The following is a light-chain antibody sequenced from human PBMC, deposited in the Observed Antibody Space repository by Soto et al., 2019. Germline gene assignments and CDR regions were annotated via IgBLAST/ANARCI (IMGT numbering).Light chain of an antibody. V-gene: IGLV2-8*01. CDR3: SSYAGSNNPVV. CDR1: SSDVGGYNY. Sequence: QSALTQPPSASGSPGQSVTISCTGTSSDVGGYNYVSWYQQHPGKAPKFIIYEVTKRPSGVPDRFSGSKSGNTASLTVSGLQIEDEANYYCSSYAGSNNPVVSGGGTKLTVL. CDR2: EVT. J-gene: IGLJ2*01.